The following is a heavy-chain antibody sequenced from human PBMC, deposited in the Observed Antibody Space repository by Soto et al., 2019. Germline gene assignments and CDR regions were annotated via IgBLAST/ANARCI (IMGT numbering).Heavy chain of an antibody. Sequence: GGSLRLSCAASGFNFNSYAMHWVRQAPGKGLEWVAFISHDGNKKYYADSVKGRFTISRDNSKNTLFLQMNSLRDDDSALYYCAGWLQFYGAIDPWGQGTLVTVSS. J-gene: IGHJ5*02. D-gene: IGHD5-12*01. CDR1: GFNFNSYA. CDR3: AGWLQFYGAIDP. CDR2: ISHDGNKK. V-gene: IGHV3-30-3*01.